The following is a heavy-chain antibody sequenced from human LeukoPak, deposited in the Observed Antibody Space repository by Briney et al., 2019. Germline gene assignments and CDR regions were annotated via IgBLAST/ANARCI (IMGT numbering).Heavy chain of an antibody. Sequence: PGGSLRLSCAASGFIFSTAWMSWVRQAPGKGLEWVGRIKSKTDGGTTDYAAPVKGRFTISRDDSKNTLYLQMNNLKTEDTAMYHCTTGVRDSSGYYNFDYWGQGTLVTVSS. V-gene: IGHV3-15*01. CDR1: GFIFSTAW. CDR3: TTGVRDSSGYYNFDY. J-gene: IGHJ4*02. CDR2: IKSKTDGGTT. D-gene: IGHD3-22*01.